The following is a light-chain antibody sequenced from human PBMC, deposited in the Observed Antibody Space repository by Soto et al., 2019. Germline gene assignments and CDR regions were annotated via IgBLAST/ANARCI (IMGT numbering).Light chain of an antibody. J-gene: IGKJ1*01. CDR3: QQYDNLSWT. Sequence: EIVLTQSPGTLSLSPGERATLSCRASQSVSSSYLAWYQQKPGQAPRLLIYGASSRATGTPDRFSGSGSGTDFTLTISRLEPEDFAVYFCQQYDNLSWTFGQGTKVDIK. CDR2: GAS. CDR1: QSVSSSY. V-gene: IGKV3-20*01.